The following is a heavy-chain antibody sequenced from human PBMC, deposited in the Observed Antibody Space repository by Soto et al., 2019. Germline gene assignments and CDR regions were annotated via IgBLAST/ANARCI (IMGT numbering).Heavy chain of an antibody. CDR2: IAYDGSNA. CDR3: ARERGTGIAVAGTLDY. CDR1: GFAFRNYA. Sequence: GGSLRLSCAASGFAFRNYAMHWVRQAPGKGLECLAVIAYDGSNAFYRDSVKGRFTISRDNSKNTLYLQMNSLRAEDTAVYYCARERGTGIAVAGTLDYWGQGTLVTVSS. V-gene: IGHV3-30-3*01. J-gene: IGHJ4*02. D-gene: IGHD6-19*01.